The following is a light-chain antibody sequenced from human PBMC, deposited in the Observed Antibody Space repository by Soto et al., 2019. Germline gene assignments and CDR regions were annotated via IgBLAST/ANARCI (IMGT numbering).Light chain of an antibody. CDR1: QGINRF. V-gene: IGKV1-9*01. Sequence: DIQLTQSPSFLSASVGDRVTITCRASQGINRFLAWYQQKPGKAPKLLIYAASTLQSGVPSRFSGSGSGTDFTLTISGLQSEDFATYYCQQFNTSPWTFGQGTKVDIK. CDR3: QQFNTSPWT. J-gene: IGKJ1*01. CDR2: AAS.